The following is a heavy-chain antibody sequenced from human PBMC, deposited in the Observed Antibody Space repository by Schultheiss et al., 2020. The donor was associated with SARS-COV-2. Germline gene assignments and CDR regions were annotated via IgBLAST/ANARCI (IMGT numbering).Heavy chain of an antibody. CDR2: IWYVGSNK. D-gene: IGHD3-16*01. Sequence: GGSLRLSCAASEFMFSSYGMHWVRQAPGKGLEWVAVIWYVGSNKYYADSVKGRFTISRDNSRNTLYLQMNSLRAEDTAVYYCARDRMITFGGVYGMDVWGQGTTVTVSS. J-gene: IGHJ6*02. V-gene: IGHV3-33*01. CDR3: ARDRMITFGGVYGMDV. CDR1: EFMFSSYG.